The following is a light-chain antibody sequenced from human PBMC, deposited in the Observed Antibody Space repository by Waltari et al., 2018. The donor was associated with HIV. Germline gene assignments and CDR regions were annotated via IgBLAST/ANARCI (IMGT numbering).Light chain of an antibody. CDR2: SAS. Sequence: DIQMTPSPSPLSASVGDRVNSTCRASQTIHTELNWYQQKPGKAPRLLIYSASSLQSWVPSRFSGSGSGTDFTLTISSLHPEDFATYFCQQSYSAPPYTFGQGTNVDI. V-gene: IGKV1-39*01. CDR1: QTIHTE. CDR3: QQSYSAPPYT. J-gene: IGKJ2*01.